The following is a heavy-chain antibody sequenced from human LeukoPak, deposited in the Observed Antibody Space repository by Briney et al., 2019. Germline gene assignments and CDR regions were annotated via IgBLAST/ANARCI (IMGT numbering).Heavy chain of an antibody. CDR2: IFYSGST. V-gene: IGHV4-39*07. J-gene: IGHJ4*02. D-gene: IGHD6-19*01. CDR1: GGSISSSSCC. Sequence: LSETLSLTCTVSGGSISSSSCCWGWIRQPPGKGLEWIASIFYSGSTYYNPSLKSRVTISVDTSKNQFSLKLSSVTAADTAVYYCARDRIAVAGGIDYWGQGTLVTVSS. CDR3: ARDRIAVAGGIDY.